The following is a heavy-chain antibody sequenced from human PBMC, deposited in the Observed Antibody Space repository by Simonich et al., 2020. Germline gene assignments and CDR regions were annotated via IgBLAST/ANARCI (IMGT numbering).Heavy chain of an antibody. CDR3: ARDREVYGSGSYYNY. CDR2: KKQEGSEK. J-gene: IGHJ4*02. D-gene: IGHD3-10*01. V-gene: IGHV3-7*01. CDR1: GFTFSSYW. Sequence: EVQLVESGGGLVQPGGSLRLSCAASGFTFSSYWMSWVRQAPGKGLEWVAKKKQEGSEKYYGDSGKCRLTISRDNAKNSLYLQMNSLRAEDTAVYYCARDREVYGSGSYYNYWGQGTLVTVSS.